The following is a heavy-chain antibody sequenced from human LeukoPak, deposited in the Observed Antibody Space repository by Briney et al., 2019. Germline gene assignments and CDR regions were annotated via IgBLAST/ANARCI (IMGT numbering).Heavy chain of an antibody. Sequence: GGSLRLSCAASGFTFDDYAMHWVRQAPGKGLEWVSLISGNGGSTYYADSVKGRFTISRDNSKNSLYLQMSSLRAEDTALYYCAKDTSVGAHLYAFDIWGQGTMVTVSS. CDR1: GFTFDDYA. CDR2: ISGNGGST. J-gene: IGHJ3*02. CDR3: AKDTSVGAHLYAFDI. D-gene: IGHD1-26*01. V-gene: IGHV3-43*02.